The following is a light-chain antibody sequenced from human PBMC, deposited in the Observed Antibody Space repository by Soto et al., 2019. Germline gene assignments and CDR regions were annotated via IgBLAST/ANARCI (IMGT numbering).Light chain of an antibody. J-gene: IGKJ1*01. CDR3: QHFDSWPLL. Sequence: EIVMTQSPAMLSVSPGERATLSCRASQNVNNRLAWYQQKAGQPPRLLIYGASTRATGIPARFSGSGSGTEFTLTISSLLSEDFAVYYCQHFDSWPLLFGQGTKWIS. V-gene: IGKV3-15*01. CDR1: QNVNNR. CDR2: GAS.